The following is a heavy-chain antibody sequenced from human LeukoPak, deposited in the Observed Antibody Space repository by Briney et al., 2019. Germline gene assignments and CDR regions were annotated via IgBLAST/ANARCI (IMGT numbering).Heavy chain of an antibody. CDR1: GFTFSGSA. CDR3: ARNDRADY. D-gene: IGHD3-22*01. Sequence: PGGSLRLSCAASGFTFSGSAIHWVRQASGKGLEWVGRIRSIANNYATAYAASVKGSFTISRDDSKNTAYLQMNSLKIEDTAVYYCARNDRADYWGQGTLVTVSS. V-gene: IGHV3-73*01. CDR2: IRSIANNYAT. J-gene: IGHJ4*02.